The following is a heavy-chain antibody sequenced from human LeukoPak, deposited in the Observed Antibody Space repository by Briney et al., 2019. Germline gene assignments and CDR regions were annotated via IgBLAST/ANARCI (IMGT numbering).Heavy chain of an antibody. J-gene: IGHJ5*02. CDR2: IYYSGST. V-gene: IGHV4-59*01. CDR3: ARTYSGSYYTSLTPYNWFDP. D-gene: IGHD1-26*01. CDR1: GGSFSSYY. Sequence: NPSETLSLTCTVSGGSFSSYYWSWIRQPPGKGLEWIGYIYYSGSTNYNPSLKSRVTISVDTSKNQFSLKLSSVTAADTAVYYCARTYSGSYYTSLTPYNWFDPWGQGTLVTVSS.